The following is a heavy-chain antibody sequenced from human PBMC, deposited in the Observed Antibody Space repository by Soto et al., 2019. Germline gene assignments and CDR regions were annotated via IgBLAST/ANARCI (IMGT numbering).Heavy chain of an antibody. V-gene: IGHV1-69*13. D-gene: IGHD6-13*01. Sequence: GDSVKVSCKASAPTVIRYAVTWVRQSPGQGLQWMGGIIPLFGATKYAADFQGRLTITADESTSTAYMELSSLRSEDTAVYYCASDRSSSWNWFDPWGQGSLVTV. CDR1: APTVIRYA. J-gene: IGHJ5*02. CDR3: ASDRSSSWNWFDP. CDR2: IIPLFGAT.